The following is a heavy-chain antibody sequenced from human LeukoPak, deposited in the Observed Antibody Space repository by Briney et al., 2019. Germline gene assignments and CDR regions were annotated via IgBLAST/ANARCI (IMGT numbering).Heavy chain of an antibody. Sequence: ASVKVSCKASGYTFTNYGLTWVRQAPGQGLEWMGWISVYNDKSNYAQKFQGRVTMTADTSTRTAYLELRSLRSDGTAVYYCARTVAGGGYWYFDLWGRGTLVTVSS. V-gene: IGHV1-18*01. CDR1: GYTFTNYG. CDR3: ARTVAGGGYWYFDL. J-gene: IGHJ2*01. CDR2: ISVYNDKS. D-gene: IGHD6-19*01.